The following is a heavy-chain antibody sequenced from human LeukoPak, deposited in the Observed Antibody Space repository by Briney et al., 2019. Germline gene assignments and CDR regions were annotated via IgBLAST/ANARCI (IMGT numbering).Heavy chain of an antibody. Sequence: SETLSLTCAVYGGSFSGYYWSWIRQPPGKGLEWIGEINHSGSTNYNPSLKSRVTISVDTSKNQFSLKLSSVTAADTAVYYCASNPLWFGETHIEYWGQGNLVTVSS. CDR3: ASNPLWFGETHIEY. D-gene: IGHD3-10*01. CDR1: GGSFSGYY. J-gene: IGHJ4*02. CDR2: INHSGST. V-gene: IGHV4-34*01.